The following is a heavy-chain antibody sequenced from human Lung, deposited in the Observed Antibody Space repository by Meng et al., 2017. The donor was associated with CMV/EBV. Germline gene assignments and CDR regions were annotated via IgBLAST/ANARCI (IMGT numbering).Heavy chain of an antibody. J-gene: IGHJ5*02. CDR1: GFTFSSYA. CDR3: AKGPEYYTRENWFDP. Sequence: GESXKISXAASGFTFSSYAMSWVRQAPGKGLEWVSGISGSGGSTPYADSVKGRFTISRDNSKNTLYLQMNSLRAEDTAVYYCAKGPEYYTRENWFDPWGQGTXVTVSS. D-gene: IGHD1-26*01. CDR2: ISGSGGST. V-gene: IGHV3-23*01.